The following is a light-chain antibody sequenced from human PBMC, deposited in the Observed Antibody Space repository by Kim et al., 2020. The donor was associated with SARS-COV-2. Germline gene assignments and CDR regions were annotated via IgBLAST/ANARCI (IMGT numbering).Light chain of an antibody. CDR1: QSLGNW. J-gene: IGKJ4*01. CDR2: DAS. Sequence: GDRVTITCRASQSLGNWMAWYQQKLGKTPNLLIYDASSLESGVPSRFSGSGSATEFTLTISSLQPDDFATYYCQQYNDYPLTFGGGTKV. V-gene: IGKV1-5*01. CDR3: QQYNDYPLT.